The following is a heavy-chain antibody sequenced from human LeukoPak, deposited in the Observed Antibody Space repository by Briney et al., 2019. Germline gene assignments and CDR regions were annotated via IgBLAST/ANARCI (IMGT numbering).Heavy chain of an antibody. J-gene: IGHJ4*02. Sequence: PPGGSLRLSCAPSGLTLISNYMSWGRQLPGKGLEWVSVIYSGGSAYYADSVKGRFTISRDNSKNTLYLQMNRLRGEDTAVYYCARVPYSSGWYFDYWGQGTLVTVSS. V-gene: IGHV3-53*01. D-gene: IGHD6-19*01. CDR1: GLTLISNY. CDR2: IYSGGSA. CDR3: ARVPYSSGWYFDY.